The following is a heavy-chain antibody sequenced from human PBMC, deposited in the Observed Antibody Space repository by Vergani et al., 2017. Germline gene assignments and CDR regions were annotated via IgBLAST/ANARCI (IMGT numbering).Heavy chain of an antibody. V-gene: IGHV3-23*01. Sequence: EVQLLESGGGLVQPGGSLRLSCEASGFSFPGYDMSWVRQAPGKGLEWVSSVHVSSSTPYNAYSVKGRFIISRDNSKNTLHLQMNSLRADDTAAYYWTKGSRGYTGYCFDYWGQGTLATVSS. D-gene: IGHD3-22*01. J-gene: IGHJ4*02. CDR3: TKGSRGYTGYCFDY. CDR2: VHVSSSTP. CDR1: GFSFPGYD.